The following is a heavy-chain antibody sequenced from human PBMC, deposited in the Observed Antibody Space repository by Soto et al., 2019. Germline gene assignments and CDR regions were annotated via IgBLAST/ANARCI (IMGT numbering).Heavy chain of an antibody. D-gene: IGHD4-17*01. Sequence: QVQLVQSGPEVKKPGALVKVSCKASGDISPRYGISWVRQAPGQGLEWLGWINCYNGVTNYAQSRQGRVTLTTDSSTSTAYMEVRSLRFDDTAVYYCAGAHGNYGPFDQWGQGTLVTVSS. CDR1: GDISPRYG. J-gene: IGHJ4*02. CDR3: AGAHGNYGPFDQ. CDR2: INCYNGVT. V-gene: IGHV1-18*01.